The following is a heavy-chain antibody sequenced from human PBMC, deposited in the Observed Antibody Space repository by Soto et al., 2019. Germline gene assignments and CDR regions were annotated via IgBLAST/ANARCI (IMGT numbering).Heavy chain of an antibody. CDR3: TVRTTVTTTDAFDI. CDR2: NIPILGIA. D-gene: IGHD4-17*01. CDR1: GSTFTSYS. V-gene: IGHV1-69*02. J-gene: IGHJ3*02. Sequence: SVKVSCKASGSTFTSYSISWVRQAPRQGLEWMGRNIPILGIANYAQKFQGRVTITADKSTSIAYMELSSLRSEDTAVYYCTVRTTVTTTDAFDIWGQGTMVTVSS.